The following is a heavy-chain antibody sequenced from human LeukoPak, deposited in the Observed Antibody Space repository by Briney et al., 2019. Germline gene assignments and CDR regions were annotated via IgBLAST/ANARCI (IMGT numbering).Heavy chain of an antibody. J-gene: IGHJ6*02. CDR2: IIPIFGTA. CDR1: GGTFSSYA. V-gene: IGHV1-69*13. D-gene: IGHD3-3*01. CDR3: ARAPHYDFWSGYYSYYYGMDV. Sequence: SVKVSCKASGGTFSSYAISWVRQAPGQGLEWMGGIIPIFGTANYAQKFQGRVTITADESTSTAYMELSSLRSEDTAVYYCARAPHYDFWSGYYSYYYGMDVWGQGTTVTVSS.